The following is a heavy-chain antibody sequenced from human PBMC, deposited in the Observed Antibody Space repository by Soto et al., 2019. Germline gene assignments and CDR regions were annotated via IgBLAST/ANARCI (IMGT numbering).Heavy chain of an antibody. CDR2: MSSDGSKI. CDR1: GFDFTYYA. J-gene: IGHJ4*02. Sequence: QVQLVESGGGAVQPGESLRLSCVASGFDFTYYAMHWVRQAPGKGLESVAVMSSDGSKIHHTDSVKGRFTISRDNSKNTLYLQMNRLRKEDTAVYFCAKEEGVGGTLGLFDYWGQGTLVSVSS. CDR3: AKEEGVGGTLGLFDY. V-gene: IGHV3-30*18. D-gene: IGHD1-26*01.